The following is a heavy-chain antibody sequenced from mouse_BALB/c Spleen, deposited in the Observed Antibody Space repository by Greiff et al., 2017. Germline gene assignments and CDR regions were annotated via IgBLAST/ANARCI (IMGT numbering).Heavy chain of an antibody. D-gene: IGHD2-1*01. V-gene: IGHV5-17*02. CDR2: ISSGSSTI. CDR1: GFTFSSFG. CDR3: ARREYGNYAMDY. Sequence: EVQLVESGGGLVQPGGSRKLSCAASGFTFSSFGMHWVRQAPEKGLEWVAYISSGSSTIYYADTVKGRFTISRDNPKNTLFLQMTSLRSEDTAMYYCARREYGNYAMDYWGQGTSVTVSS. J-gene: IGHJ4*01.